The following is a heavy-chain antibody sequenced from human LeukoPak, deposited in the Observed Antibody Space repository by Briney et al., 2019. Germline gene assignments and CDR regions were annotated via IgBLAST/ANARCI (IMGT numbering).Heavy chain of an antibody. D-gene: IGHD3-16*01. Sequence: PSETLSLTCTVSGGSLSSSDYYWGWVRQPPGKGLEWIVSIYYSGSTYYKPSRKSRLTISLYTTKNQFSLKLSSVTAADTAVYYCARASALITKRYYYYYMDVWGKGTTVTVSS. CDR1: GGSLSSSDYY. V-gene: IGHV4-39*07. CDR3: ARASALITKRYYYYYMDV. CDR2: IYYSGST. J-gene: IGHJ6*03.